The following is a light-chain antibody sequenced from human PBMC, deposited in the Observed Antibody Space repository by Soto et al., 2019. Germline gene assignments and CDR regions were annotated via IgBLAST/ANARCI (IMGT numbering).Light chain of an antibody. V-gene: IGKV3-20*01. J-gene: IGKJ3*01. CDR2: GPS. CDR3: QQYGRSPFT. CDR1: QSVSSNN. Sequence: EIVLTQSPGTLSLSPRVRATLSCRASQSVSSNNLAWYQQRPGQAPRVVIYGPSTKATGIPERFIGSGSGTDFSLTISRLEPEDFAVYYCQQYGRSPFTFGPGTKVDIK.